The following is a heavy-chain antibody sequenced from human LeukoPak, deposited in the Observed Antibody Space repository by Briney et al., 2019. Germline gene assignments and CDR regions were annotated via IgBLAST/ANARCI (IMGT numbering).Heavy chain of an antibody. D-gene: IGHD3-22*01. CDR2: INHSGST. V-gene: IGHV4-34*01. CDR3: ARRLPVINGYYYYGMDV. Sequence: SETLSLTCAVYGGSFSGYYWSWIRQPPGKGLEWIGEINHSGSTNYNPSLKSRVTISVDTSKNQFSLKLSSVTAADTAVYYCARRLPVINGYYYYGMDVWGQGTTVTVSS. J-gene: IGHJ6*02. CDR1: GGSFSGYY.